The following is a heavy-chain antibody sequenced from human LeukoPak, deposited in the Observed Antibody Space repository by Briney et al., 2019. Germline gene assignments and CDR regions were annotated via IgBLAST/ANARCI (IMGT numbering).Heavy chain of an antibody. J-gene: IGHJ4*02. CDR3: ATLGEDNSGTPFDY. CDR1: GYTFIDYY. CDR2: INPTTGDA. D-gene: IGHD3-16*01. Sequence: ASVKVSCKASGYTFIDYYIHWVRQAPGQGLEWMGRINPTTGDADYAQKFQGKVSMTRDTSISTAYMDVSRLRSDDTAVYYCATLGEDNSGTPFDYWGQGTLVTVSS. V-gene: IGHV1-2*06.